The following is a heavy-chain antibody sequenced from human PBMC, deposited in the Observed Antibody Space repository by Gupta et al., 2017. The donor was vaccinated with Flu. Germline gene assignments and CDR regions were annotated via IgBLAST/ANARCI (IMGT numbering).Heavy chain of an antibody. V-gene: IGHV4-34*01. CDR2: INHSGST. J-gene: IGHJ4*02. Sequence: YYGRWIRQPPGKGLEWIGEINHSGSTNYNPSLKRRATISLDTSKDHFSLRVKSVTAADTAVYYCARTLVSSSYYFDSWGQGTLVTVSS. CDR1: YY. D-gene: IGHD6-6*01. CDR3: ARTLVSSSYYFDS.